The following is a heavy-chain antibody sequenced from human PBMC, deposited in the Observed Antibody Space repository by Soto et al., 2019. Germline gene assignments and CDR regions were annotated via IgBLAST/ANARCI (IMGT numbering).Heavy chain of an antibody. CDR1: GGSISSYY. CDR3: AREAWIVGATDAFDI. J-gene: IGHJ3*02. CDR2: IYYSGST. D-gene: IGHD1-26*01. V-gene: IGHV4-59*01. Sequence: SETLSLTCTVSGGSISSYYWSWIRQPPGKGLEWIGYIYYSGSTNYNPSLKSRVTISVDTSKNQFSLKLSSVTAADTAVYYCAREAWIVGATDAFDIWGQGTMVTVSS.